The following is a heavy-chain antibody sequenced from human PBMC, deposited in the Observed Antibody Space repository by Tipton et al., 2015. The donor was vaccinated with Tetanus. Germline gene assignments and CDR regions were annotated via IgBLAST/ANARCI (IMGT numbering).Heavy chain of an antibody. V-gene: IGHV4-31*03. CDR2: IYYSGST. CDR3: ARAGAFYAFDI. Sequence: TLSLTCTVSGGSISSGGYYWSWIRQHPGKGLEWIGYIYYSGSTYYNPSLKSRVTISVDTSKNQFTLKLSSVTAADTAVYYCARAGAFYAFDIWGQGTMVTVSS. CDR1: GGSISSGGYY. J-gene: IGHJ3*02.